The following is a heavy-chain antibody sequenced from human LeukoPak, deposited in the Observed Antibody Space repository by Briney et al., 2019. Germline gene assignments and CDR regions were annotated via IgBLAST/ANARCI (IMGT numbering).Heavy chain of an antibody. J-gene: IGHJ4*02. CDR3: ARARYSSSPFDY. Sequence: SETLSLTCTVSGGSISSYYWSWVRQPPGKGREWIGYIYDSGSTNYKPSLKSRFTISVHTSKNQFPLKLSSVTAADTALYYCARARYSSSPFDYWGQGTLVTVSS. D-gene: IGHD6-6*01. CDR1: GGSISSYY. CDR2: IYDSGST. V-gene: IGHV4-59*01.